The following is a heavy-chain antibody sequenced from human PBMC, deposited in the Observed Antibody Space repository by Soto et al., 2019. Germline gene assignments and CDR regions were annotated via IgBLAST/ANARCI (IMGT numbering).Heavy chain of an antibody. CDR1: GDSISIYY. CDR3: ARARLSRSWWFDP. D-gene: IGHD3-10*01. Sequence: SETLSLTCTVSGDSISIYYWSWIRQPPGKGLEWIGYIYYSGSTNYNPSLKSRVTISVDTSKNQFSLKLSSVTAADTAVYYCARARLSRSWWFDPWGQGTLVTVSS. CDR2: IYYSGST. J-gene: IGHJ5*02. V-gene: IGHV4-59*01.